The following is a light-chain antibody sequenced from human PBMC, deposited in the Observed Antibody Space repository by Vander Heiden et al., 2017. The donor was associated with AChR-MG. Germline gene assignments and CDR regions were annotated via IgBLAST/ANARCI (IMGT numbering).Light chain of an antibody. Sequence: SFEMTQPPSVSVSPGQTANITCSGDKLGNKYIYWYRQKSGQSPVLVLFRDTKRPSGIPERFSGANSGSTATLTISETQANDEADYSCQAWDGNTVVFGGGTKLTVL. CDR3: QAWDGNTVV. CDR2: RDT. J-gene: IGLJ3*02. V-gene: IGLV3-1*01. CDR1: KLGNKY.